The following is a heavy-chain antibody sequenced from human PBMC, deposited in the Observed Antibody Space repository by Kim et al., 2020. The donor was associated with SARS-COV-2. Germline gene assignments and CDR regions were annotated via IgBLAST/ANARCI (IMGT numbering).Heavy chain of an antibody. D-gene: IGHD6-13*01. Sequence: SETLSLTCAVYGGSFSGYYWSWIRQPPGKGLEWIGEINHSGSTNYNPSLKSRVTISVDTSKNQFSLKLSSVTAADTAVYYCARGYSSSWYKEAWFDPWGQGTLVTVSS. V-gene: IGHV4-34*01. CDR1: GGSFSGYY. CDR3: ARGYSSSWYKEAWFDP. J-gene: IGHJ5*02. CDR2: INHSGST.